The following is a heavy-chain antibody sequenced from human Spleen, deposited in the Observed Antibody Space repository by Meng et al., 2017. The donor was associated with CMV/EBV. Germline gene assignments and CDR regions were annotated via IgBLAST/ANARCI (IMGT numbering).Heavy chain of an antibody. CDR1: GGSVSSGSYY. V-gene: IGHV4-61*01. J-gene: IGHJ6*02. Sequence: SETLSLTCTVSGGSVSSGSYYWSWIRQPPGKGLEWIGYIYYSGSTNYNPSLKSRVTISVDTSKNQFSLKLSSVTAADTAVYYCARDRIAAAGTGDYYYYYGMDVWGQGTTVTVSS. D-gene: IGHD6-13*01. CDR3: ARDRIAAAGTGDYYYYYGMDV. CDR2: IYYSGST.